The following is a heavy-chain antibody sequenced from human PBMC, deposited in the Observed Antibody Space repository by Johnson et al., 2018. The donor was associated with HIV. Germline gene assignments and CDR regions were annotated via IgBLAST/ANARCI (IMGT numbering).Heavy chain of an antibody. J-gene: IGHJ3*02. Sequence: VQLVESGGGLVQPGGSLGLSCAASAFTVSSTYMSWVRPAPGTGLAWVSVIHSGGSTYYADSVKRRFTISRDNSKNTLYLQMNSLRAEDTAVYYCARDGDNPRIWGQGTMVTVSS. CDR3: ARDGDNPRI. D-gene: IGHD7-27*01. CDR1: AFTVSSTY. V-gene: IGHV3-66*01. CDR2: IHSGGST.